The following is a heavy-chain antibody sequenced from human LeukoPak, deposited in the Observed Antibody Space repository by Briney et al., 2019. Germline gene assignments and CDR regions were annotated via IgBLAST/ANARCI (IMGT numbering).Heavy chain of an antibody. CDR1: GASISSYF. D-gene: IGHD3-10*01. CDR3: ARDSGSYPDYYYYMDV. V-gene: IGHV4-59*01. Sequence: SETLSLTCTVSGASISSYFWTWIRQSPGKGLEWIGYISNIGSTNYNPSLKSRVTISGDTSKNQFSLKLSSVTAADTAVYYCARDSGSYPDYYYYMDVWGKGTTVAISS. J-gene: IGHJ6*03. CDR2: ISNIGST.